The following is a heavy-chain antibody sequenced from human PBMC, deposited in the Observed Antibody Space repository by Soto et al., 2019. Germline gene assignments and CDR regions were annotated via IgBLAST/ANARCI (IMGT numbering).Heavy chain of an antibody. J-gene: IGHJ6*02. D-gene: IGHD2-2*01. CDR1: GGTFSSYA. V-gene: IGHV1-69*06. CDR3: ARDKPLYCSSTSCQLYYYYSMDV. CDR2: IIPIFGTA. Sequence: SVKVSCKASGGTFSSYAISWVRQAPGQGLEWMGGIIPIFGTANYAQKFQGRVTITADKSTSTAYMELSSLRSEDTAVYYCARDKPLYCSSTSCQLYYYYSMDVWGQGTTVTVSS.